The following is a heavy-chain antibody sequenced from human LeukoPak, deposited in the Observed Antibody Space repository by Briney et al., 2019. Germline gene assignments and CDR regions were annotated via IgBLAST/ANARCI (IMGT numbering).Heavy chain of an antibody. V-gene: IGHV4-59*01. CDR1: GASINRFY. CDR2: ISYSGST. CDR3: ARGNAN. Sequence: SETLSLTCTVSGASINRFYWSWIRPPPGKGLEWIGYISYSGSTNYNPSLKSRDTITLDTSENQFFLRVSSVTAADMALDYCARGNANWGQGTLVTVSS. J-gene: IGHJ4*02.